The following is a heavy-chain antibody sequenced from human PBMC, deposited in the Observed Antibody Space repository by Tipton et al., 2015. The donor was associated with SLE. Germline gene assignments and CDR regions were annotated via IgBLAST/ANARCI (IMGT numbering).Heavy chain of an antibody. J-gene: IGHJ4*02. D-gene: IGHD2-15*01. CDR2: IYYSGCT. CDR3: ARVSGGSSAWWFDY. CDR1: GGSTSSYY. V-gene: IGHV4-59*07. Sequence: TLSLTCTVSGGSTSSYYWGWIRQPPGKGLEWIGYIYYSGCTNYNPSLKSRVTISVDTSKNQFSLKLSSVTAADTAVYYCARVSGGSSAWWFDYWGQGTLVTVSS.